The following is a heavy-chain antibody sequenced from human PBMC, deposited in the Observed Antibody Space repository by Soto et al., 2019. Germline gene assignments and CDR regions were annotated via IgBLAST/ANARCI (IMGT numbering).Heavy chain of an antibody. CDR3: AKVRVRGFGAFSDMDV. CDR2: ISYDGSNL. Sequence: QVQLVESGGGVVQPGRSLRLSCAASGFTFSSFGMHWVRQAPGKGLEWLSLISYDGSNLYHGDSVKGRFTISRDSSKNMLYRQMNSLRVDDTAVYSCAKVRVRGFGAFSDMDVWGQGTTVTVSS. J-gene: IGHJ6*02. V-gene: IGHV3-30*18. D-gene: IGHD3-10*01. CDR1: GFTFSSFG.